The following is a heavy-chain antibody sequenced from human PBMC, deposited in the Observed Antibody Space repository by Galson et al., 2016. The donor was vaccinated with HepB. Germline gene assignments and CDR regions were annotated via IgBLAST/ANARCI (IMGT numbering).Heavy chain of an antibody. CDR3: ARELPYTGAYNWFDT. D-gene: IGHD7-27*01. J-gene: IGHJ5*02. Sequence: SLRLSCAASGFTFSSYAMHWVRQAPGKGLEWVAVISYDGSYESYAGAVKGRFTISRDNAKNSLYLQMNSLRAEDTAVYYCARELPYTGAYNWFDTWGQGTLVTVSS. CDR1: GFTFSSYA. V-gene: IGHV3-30*04. CDR2: ISYDGSYE.